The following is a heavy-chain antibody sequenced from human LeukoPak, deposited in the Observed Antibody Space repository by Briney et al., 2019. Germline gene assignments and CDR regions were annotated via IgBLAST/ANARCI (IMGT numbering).Heavy chain of an antibody. J-gene: IGHJ4*02. D-gene: IGHD6-13*01. CDR1: GGTFSSYA. CDR2: IIPILGIA. Sequence: WASVKVSCKASGGTFSSYAISWVRQAPGQGLEWMGRIIPILGIANYAQKFQGRVTITADKSTSTAYMELSSLRTEDTAVYYCAGTSSSSFFDYWGQGTLVTVSS. V-gene: IGHV1-69*04. CDR3: AGTSSSSFFDY.